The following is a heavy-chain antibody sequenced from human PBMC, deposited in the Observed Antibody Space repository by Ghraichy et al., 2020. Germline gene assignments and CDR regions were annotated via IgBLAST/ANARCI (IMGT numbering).Heavy chain of an antibody. J-gene: IGHJ6*02. CDR1: GGTFSSYA. V-gene: IGHV1-69*06. CDR3: ARVAATMVRGVIINPLLGGMDV. Sequence: SVKVSCKASGGTFSSYAISWVRQAPGQGLEWMGGIIPIFGTANYAQKFQGRVTITADKSTSTAYMELSSLRSEDTAVYYCARVAATMVRGVIINPLLGGMDVWGQGTTVTVSS. D-gene: IGHD3-10*01. CDR2: IIPIFGTA.